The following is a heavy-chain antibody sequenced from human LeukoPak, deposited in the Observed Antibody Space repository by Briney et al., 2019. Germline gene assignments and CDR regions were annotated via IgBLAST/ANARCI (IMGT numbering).Heavy chain of an antibody. J-gene: IGHJ4*02. CDR3: ARDPKYYYGSGGTFDY. D-gene: IGHD3-10*01. Sequence: ASVKVSCKASGYTFTSYGISWVRQAPGQGLEWMGWISAYNGNTNYAQKLQGRVTTTTDTSTSTAYMELRSLRSDDTAAYYCARDPKYYYGSGGTFDYWGQGTLVTVSS. V-gene: IGHV1-18*04. CDR1: GYTFTSYG. CDR2: ISAYNGNT.